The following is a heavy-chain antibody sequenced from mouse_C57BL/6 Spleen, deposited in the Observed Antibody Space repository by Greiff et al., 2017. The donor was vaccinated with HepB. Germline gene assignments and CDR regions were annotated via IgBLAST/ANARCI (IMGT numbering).Heavy chain of an antibody. V-gene: IGHV1-82*01. Sequence: VKLMESGPELVKPGASVKISCKASGYAFSSSWMNWVKQRPGKGLEWIGRIYPGDGDTNYNGKFKGKATLTADKSSSTAYMQLSSLTSEDSAVYFCAIDSSGYYYFDYWGQGTTLTVSS. D-gene: IGHD3-2*02. CDR3: AIDSSGYYYFDY. CDR1: GYAFSSSW. J-gene: IGHJ2*01. CDR2: IYPGDGDT.